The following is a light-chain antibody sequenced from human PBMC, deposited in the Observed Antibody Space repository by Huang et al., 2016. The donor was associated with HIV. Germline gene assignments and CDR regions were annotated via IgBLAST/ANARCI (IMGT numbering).Light chain of an antibody. CDR2: GVS. CDR1: QSLSSQ. J-gene: IGKJ1*01. Sequence: EIVMTQSPATLSVSPGERVTLSCRASQSLSSQLAWYQQKRGQAPRLLIYGVSTRANGIPARFSGRGSGTGFTLTINSLQSEDFATYYCQQYNDWPLTFGQGTEVEIK. V-gene: IGKV3-15*01. CDR3: QQYNDWPLT.